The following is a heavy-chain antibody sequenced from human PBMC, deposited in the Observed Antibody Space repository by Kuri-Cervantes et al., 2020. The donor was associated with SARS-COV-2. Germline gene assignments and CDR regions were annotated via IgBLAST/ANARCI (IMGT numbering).Heavy chain of an antibody. CDR1: GGSFSGYY. D-gene: IGHD6-13*01. CDR2: INHSGST. Sequence: ESLKISCAVYGGSFSGYYWSWIRQPPGKGLEWIGEINHSGSTNYNPSLKSRVTISVDTSKNQFSLKLSSVTAADTAVYYCARASSWYKAWFDPWGQGTLVTVSS. J-gene: IGHJ5*02. V-gene: IGHV4-34*01. CDR3: ARASSWYKAWFDP.